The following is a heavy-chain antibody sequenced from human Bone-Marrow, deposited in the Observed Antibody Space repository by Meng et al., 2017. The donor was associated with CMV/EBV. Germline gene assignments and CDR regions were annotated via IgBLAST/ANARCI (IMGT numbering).Heavy chain of an antibody. D-gene: IGHD3-3*01. CDR2: IYYSGST. CDR1: GGSISSYY. J-gene: IGHJ4*02. CDR3: ARAGRGRITIFDY. Sequence: SETLSLTCTVSGGSISSYYWSWIRQPPGKGLEWIGYIYYSGSTNYNPSLKSRVTISVDTSKNQFSLKLSSVTAADTAVYYCARAGRGRITIFDYWGQGKLVTVSS. V-gene: IGHV4-59*01.